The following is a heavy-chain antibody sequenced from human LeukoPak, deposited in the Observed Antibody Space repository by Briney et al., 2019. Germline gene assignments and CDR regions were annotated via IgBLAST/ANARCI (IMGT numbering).Heavy chain of an antibody. J-gene: IGHJ4*02. V-gene: IGHV4-39*07. Sequence: PSETLSLTCTVSGGSISSSSYYWGWIRQPPGKGLEWIESIYYSGSTDDNPSLQSRVTISVDTSKNQFSLKLSSVTAADTAVYYCARGAGDYFDYWGQGTLVTVSS. CDR1: GGSISSSSYY. D-gene: IGHD3-10*01. CDR3: ARGAGDYFDY. CDR2: IYYSGST.